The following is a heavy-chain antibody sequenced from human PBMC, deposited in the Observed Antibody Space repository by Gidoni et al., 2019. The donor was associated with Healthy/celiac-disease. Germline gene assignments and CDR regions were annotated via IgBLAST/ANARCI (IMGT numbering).Heavy chain of an antibody. CDR2: ISSDGSNK. J-gene: IGHJ4*02. CDR1: GFTFRSYG. Sequence: SYAASGFTFRSYGMHWVRQAPGKGLEWVAVISSDGSNKYYADSVKGRFTISRDNSKHTLYLQMNSLRAEDTAVYYCAKKGNYEAEFYYFDYWGQGTLVTVSS. CDR3: AKKGNYEAEFYYFDY. V-gene: IGHV3-30*18. D-gene: IGHD1-7*01.